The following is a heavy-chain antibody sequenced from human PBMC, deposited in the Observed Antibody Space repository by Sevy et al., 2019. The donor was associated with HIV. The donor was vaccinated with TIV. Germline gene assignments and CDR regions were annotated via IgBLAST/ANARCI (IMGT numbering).Heavy chain of an antibody. V-gene: IGHV3-23*01. J-gene: IGHJ3*02. CDR1: GFTFSSYA. Sequence: GGSLRLSCAASGFTFSSYAMSWVRQAPGKGLEWVSAIRGSGGSTYYADSVKGRFTISRDNSKNTRYLQMNSLGAEDTAVYYCAKDVISGSYGGAFDIWGQGTMVTVSS. CDR3: AKDVISGSYGGAFDI. D-gene: IGHD1-26*01. CDR2: IRGSGGST.